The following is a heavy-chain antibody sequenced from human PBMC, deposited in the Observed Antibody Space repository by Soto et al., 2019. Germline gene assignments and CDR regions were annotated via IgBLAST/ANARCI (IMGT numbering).Heavy chain of an antibody. J-gene: IGHJ6*02. CDR1: GDSVSSNSAA. CDR3: ARDAYSSGWYGWYYGMDV. V-gene: IGHV6-1*01. Sequence: SQTLSLTCAIPGDSVSSNSAAWNWIRQSPSRGLEWLGRTYYRSKWYNDYAVSVKSRITINPDTSKNQFSLQLNSVTPEDTAVYYCARDAYSSGWYGWYYGMDVWGQGTTVTVSS. D-gene: IGHD6-19*01. CDR2: TYYRSKWYN.